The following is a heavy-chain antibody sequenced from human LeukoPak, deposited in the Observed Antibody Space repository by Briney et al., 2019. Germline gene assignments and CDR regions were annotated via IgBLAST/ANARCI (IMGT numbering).Heavy chain of an antibody. CDR2: INYSGGT. D-gene: IGHD3-10*01. V-gene: IGHV4-59*01. CDR3: AIGGYYGSGNDFRFDP. Sequence: PSETLSLTCTASGGSISSYYWSWIRQPPGKGLEWSGYINYSGGTNYKPSLKSRVTISVDTSKNQFSLKLSSVTAADTAVYYCAIGGYYGSGNDFRFDPWGQGTLVTVSS. CDR1: GGSISSYY. J-gene: IGHJ5*02.